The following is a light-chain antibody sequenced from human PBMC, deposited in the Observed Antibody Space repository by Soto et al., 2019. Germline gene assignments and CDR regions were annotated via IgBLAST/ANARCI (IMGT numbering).Light chain of an antibody. CDR1: SGDIGSYNR. V-gene: IGLV2-14*01. J-gene: IGLJ1*01. CDR3: SSYRDINTSPCV. CDR2: EVT. Sequence: QSALTQPASVSGSPGQSITISCTGTSGDIGSYNRVSWYQQHPGKAPKLIIYEVTDRPSGVSNRFSGSKSGNTASLTISGLQAGVEVEYYCSSYRDINTSPCVFGTGTKGTV.